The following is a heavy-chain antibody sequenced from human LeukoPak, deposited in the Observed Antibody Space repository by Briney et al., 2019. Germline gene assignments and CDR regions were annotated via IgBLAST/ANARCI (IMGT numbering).Heavy chain of an antibody. CDR2: IYYSGST. V-gene: IGHV4-59*01. D-gene: IGHD6-13*01. J-gene: IGHJ4*02. Sequence: SETLSLTCTVCGGSIRNYYWSWIRQPPGKGLEWIGFIYYSGSTNYNPSLNRRVPISVDTSKNQFSLKVRSVNPADTAVYYCARSAESSSWVEFDYWGQGTLVTVSS. CDR3: ARSAESSSWVEFDY. CDR1: GGSIRNYY.